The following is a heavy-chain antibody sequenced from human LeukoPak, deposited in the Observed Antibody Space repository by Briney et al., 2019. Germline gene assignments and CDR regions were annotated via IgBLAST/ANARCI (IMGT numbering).Heavy chain of an antibody. CDR2: VRYDGINA. V-gene: IGHV3-30*02. Sequence: GGSLRLSCAASGFTLSTYGMHWVRQAPGKGLEWVAFVRYDGINANYADSVKGRFTISRDNSKNTLYLQMNSLRAEDSAVYYCTKGWDYYYYFMDVWGKGATVTVSS. D-gene: IGHD1-26*01. J-gene: IGHJ6*03. CDR1: GFTLSTYG. CDR3: TKGWDYYYYFMDV.